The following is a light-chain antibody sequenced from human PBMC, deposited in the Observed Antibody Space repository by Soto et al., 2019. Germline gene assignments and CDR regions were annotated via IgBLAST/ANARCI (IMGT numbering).Light chain of an antibody. CDR3: GTWDSSLSAGQV. V-gene: IGLV1-51*01. J-gene: IGLJ1*01. CDR2: DNN. CDR1: SSNIGNNY. Sequence: PGQKVTISCSGSSSNIGNNYVSWYQQLPGTAPKLLIYDNNKRPSGIPDRFSGSKSGTSATLGITGLQTGDEADYYCGTWDSSLSAGQVFGTGTKVT.